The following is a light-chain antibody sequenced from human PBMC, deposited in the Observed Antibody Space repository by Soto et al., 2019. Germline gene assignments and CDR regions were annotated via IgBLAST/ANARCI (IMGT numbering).Light chain of an antibody. Sequence: EIVLTQSPGTLSLSPGERATLSCRTSQSIRSTYLAWYQQKPGQAPRLLIYHASSRATGIPDRFSGSGSGTDFTLTISRLEPEDFAGYYCQQYGTSPPVYAFGQGTKLEIK. CDR3: QQYGTSPPVYA. J-gene: IGKJ2*01. CDR2: HAS. V-gene: IGKV3-20*01. CDR1: QSIRSTY.